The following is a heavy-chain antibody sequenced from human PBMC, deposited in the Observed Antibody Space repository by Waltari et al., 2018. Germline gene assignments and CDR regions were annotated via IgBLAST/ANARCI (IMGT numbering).Heavy chain of an antibody. V-gene: IGHV4-34*01. CDR2: INHSGST. Sequence: QVQLQQWGAGLLKPSETLSLTCAVYGGSFSGYYWSWIRQPPGKGLEWIGEINHSGSTNYNPSLKSRVTLSVDTSKNQFSLKLSSVTAADTAVYYCARGRGYSSSWYLHWGQGTLVTVSS. J-gene: IGHJ1*01. D-gene: IGHD6-13*01. CDR3: ARGRGYSSSWYLH. CDR1: GGSFSGYY.